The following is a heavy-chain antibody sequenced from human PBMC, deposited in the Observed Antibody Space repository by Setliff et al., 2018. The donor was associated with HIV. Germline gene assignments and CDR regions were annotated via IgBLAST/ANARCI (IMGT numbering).Heavy chain of an antibody. J-gene: IGHJ4*02. CDR2: ISDSGVST. V-gene: IGHV3-23*01. D-gene: IGHD5-18*01. Sequence: GGSLRLSCAASGFTFSIYAMNWVRQAPGKGLEWVSGISDSGVSTYYADSVKGRFTISRDNSKNTLYLQMNSLRAEDTAVYYCAPRGAVDTPMGRSMYWGRGTLVTVSS. CDR3: APRGAVDTPMGRSMY. CDR1: GFTFSIYA.